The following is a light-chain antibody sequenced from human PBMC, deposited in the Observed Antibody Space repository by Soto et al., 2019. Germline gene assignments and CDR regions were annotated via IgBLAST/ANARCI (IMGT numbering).Light chain of an antibody. CDR2: GAY. CDR1: QSISSY. Sequence: DVQMTQSPSSLSASVGDRVTITCRASQSISSYLNWYQQKPGKAPNLLIYGAYSLQGGVPSRFGGSGSGTDITITISSLQSEDFATDYCQQSYSSPRTFGQGTKVEIK. CDR3: QQSYSSPRT. V-gene: IGKV1-39*01. J-gene: IGKJ1*01.